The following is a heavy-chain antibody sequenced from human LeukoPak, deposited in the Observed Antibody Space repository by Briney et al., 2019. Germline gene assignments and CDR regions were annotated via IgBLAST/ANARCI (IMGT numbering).Heavy chain of an antibody. V-gene: IGHV3-23*01. CDR2: ISGSGGST. CDR1: GFTFSSYA. Sequence: PGGSLRLSCAASGFTFSSYAMSWVRQAPGKGLEWVSAISGSGGSTYYADSVKGRFTISRDNSKNTLYLQMNSLRAEDTAVYYCAKDPYYYDSSGPPDYWGQGTLVTVPS. J-gene: IGHJ4*02. D-gene: IGHD3-22*01. CDR3: AKDPYYYDSSGPPDY.